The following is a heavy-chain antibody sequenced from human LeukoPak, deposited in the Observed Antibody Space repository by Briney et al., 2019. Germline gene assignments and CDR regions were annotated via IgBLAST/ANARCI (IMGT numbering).Heavy chain of an antibody. CDR2: IWYDGSNK. V-gene: IGHV3-33*01. D-gene: IGHD3-22*01. Sequence: GRSLRLSCAASGFTFSSYGMHWVRQAPGKGLEWVAVIWYDGSNKYYADSVKGRFTISRDNSKNTLYLQMNSLRDEDTAVYYCARLNYYDSSGYYKSDYYYGMDGWGQGTTVTVSS. J-gene: IGHJ6*02. CDR3: ARLNYYDSSGYYKSDYYYGMDG. CDR1: GFTFSSYG.